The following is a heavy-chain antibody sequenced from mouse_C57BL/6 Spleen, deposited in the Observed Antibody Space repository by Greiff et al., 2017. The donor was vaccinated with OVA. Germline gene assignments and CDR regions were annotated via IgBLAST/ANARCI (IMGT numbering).Heavy chain of an antibody. CDR1: GYTFTSYW. J-gene: IGHJ4*01. CDR2: IYPGSGST. CDR3: TTTRDDGLDMDD. V-gene: IGHV1-55*01. Sequence: QVQLQQPGAELVKPGASVKLSCKASGYTFTSYWITWVKQRPGQGLEWIGDIYPGSGSTNYNEKFKSKATLTGDTSSSTAYMQLSSLTSEDSAAYYCTTTRDDGLDMDDWGKGTSVTVSS.